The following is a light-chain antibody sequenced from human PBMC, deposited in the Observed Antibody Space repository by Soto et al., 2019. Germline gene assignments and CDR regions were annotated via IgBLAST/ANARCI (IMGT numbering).Light chain of an antibody. V-gene: IGKV3-15*01. CDR1: QSITRN. CDR3: QQYGTSSRT. J-gene: IGKJ1*01. CDR2: GAS. Sequence: EIVMTQSPATLSVSPGERATLSCRASQSITRNLAWYQQSPGQAPRLLIYGASTRATGIPARFSGSGSGTDFTLSISSLQPDDFATYYCQQYGTSSRTFGQGTKVDI.